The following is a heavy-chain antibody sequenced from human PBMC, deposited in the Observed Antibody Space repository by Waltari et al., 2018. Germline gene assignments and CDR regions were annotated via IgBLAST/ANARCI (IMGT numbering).Heavy chain of an antibody. D-gene: IGHD2-15*01. J-gene: IGHJ5*02. CDR3: TRRPYSTGWVWFDP. CDR2: IYYSGIT. V-gene: IGHV4-39*01. Sequence: QLLLQESGPGLVKPSETLSLTCSVSGDSIPRSDYYWAWIRQSPGKKLEWIGTIYYSGITYYNPSVDSRVTMSVDTSQNQFSLRLSSVTAADTGVYYCTRRPYSTGWVWFDPWGQGTLVTVSS. CDR1: GDSIPRSDYY.